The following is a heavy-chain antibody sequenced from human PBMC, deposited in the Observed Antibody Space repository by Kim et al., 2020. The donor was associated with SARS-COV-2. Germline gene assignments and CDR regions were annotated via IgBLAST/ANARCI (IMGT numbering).Heavy chain of an antibody. D-gene: IGHD3-10*01. CDR2: IIPILGIA. J-gene: IGHJ5*02. CDR1: GGTFSSYA. CDR3: ARDMVRGVIMLFNWFDP. V-gene: IGHV1-69*04. Sequence: SVKVSCKASGGTFSSYAISWVRQAPGQGLEWMGRIIPILGIANYAQKFQGRVTITADKSTSTAYMELSSLRSEDTAVYYCARDMVRGVIMLFNWFDPWG.